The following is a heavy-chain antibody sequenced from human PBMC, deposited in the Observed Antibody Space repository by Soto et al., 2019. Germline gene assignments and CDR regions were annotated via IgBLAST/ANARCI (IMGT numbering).Heavy chain of an antibody. D-gene: IGHD6-13*01. Sequence: GGSLRLSCAASGFTVSSNYMSWVRQAPGKGLEWVSVIYSGGDTYYADSVKGRFTISRDNSKNTLYLQMNSLRAEDTAVYYCARQYSSSWLDYWGQGTLVTVS. CDR2: IYSGGDT. CDR1: GFTVSSNY. V-gene: IGHV3-66*04. CDR3: ARQYSSSWLDY. J-gene: IGHJ4*02.